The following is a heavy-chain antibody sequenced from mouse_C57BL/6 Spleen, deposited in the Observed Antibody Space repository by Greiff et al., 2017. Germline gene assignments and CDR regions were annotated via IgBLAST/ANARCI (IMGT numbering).Heavy chain of an antibody. D-gene: IGHD1-1*01. Sequence: VQLQQPGAELVRPGSSVKLSCKASGYTFTSYWMHWVKQRPIQGLEWIGNIDPSDSETHYNQKFKDKATLTVDKSSSTAYMQLSSLTSEDSAVYYCARDYGSSYVDYAMDYWGQGTSVTVSS. J-gene: IGHJ4*01. CDR3: ARDYGSSYVDYAMDY. CDR2: IDPSDSET. CDR1: GYTFTSYW. V-gene: IGHV1-52*01.